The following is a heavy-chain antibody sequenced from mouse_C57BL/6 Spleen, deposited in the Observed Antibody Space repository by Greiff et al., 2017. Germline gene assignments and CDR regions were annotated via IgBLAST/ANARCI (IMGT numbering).Heavy chain of an antibody. J-gene: IGHJ2*01. D-gene: IGHD2-3*01. CDR3: ARSDDGHTRDYFDY. V-gene: IGHV1-54*01. Sequence: VQLQQSGAELVRPGTSVKVSCKASGYAFTNYLIEWVKQRPGQGLEWIGVINPGSGGTNYNEKFKGKATLTADKSSSTAYMQISSLTSEDSAVYFCARSDDGHTRDYFDYWGQGTTLTVSS. CDR2: INPGSGGT. CDR1: GYAFTNYL.